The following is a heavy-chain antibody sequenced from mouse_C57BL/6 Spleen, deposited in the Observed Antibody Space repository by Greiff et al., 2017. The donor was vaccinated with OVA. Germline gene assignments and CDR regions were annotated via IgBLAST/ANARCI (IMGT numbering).Heavy chain of an antibody. J-gene: IGHJ4*01. CDR2: IDPSDSYT. Sequence: VQLQQPGAELVMPGASVKLSCKASGYTFTSYWMHWVKQRPGQGLEWIGEIDPSDSYTNYNQKFKGKSTLTVDKSSSTAYMQLSSLTSEDSAVYYCARGATVVGYYAMDYWGQGTSVTVSS. V-gene: IGHV1-69*01. CDR3: ARGATVVGYYAMDY. D-gene: IGHD1-1*01. CDR1: GYTFTSYW.